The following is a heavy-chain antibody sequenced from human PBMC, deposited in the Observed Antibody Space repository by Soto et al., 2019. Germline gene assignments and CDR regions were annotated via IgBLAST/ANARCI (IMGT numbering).Heavy chain of an antibody. CDR2: IIPIFGTA. J-gene: IGHJ4*02. CDR3: ARGGSFMGAKD. Sequence: QVQLGQSGAEVKKPGSSVKVSCKASGGTFSSYAISWVRQAPGQGLEWMGGIIPIFGTANYAQKFQGRVTITADESTSTTYMELSNLRSEDTAVYYCARGGSFMGAKDWGQGTLVTVSS. CDR1: GGTFSSYA. D-gene: IGHD1-26*01. V-gene: IGHV1-69*01.